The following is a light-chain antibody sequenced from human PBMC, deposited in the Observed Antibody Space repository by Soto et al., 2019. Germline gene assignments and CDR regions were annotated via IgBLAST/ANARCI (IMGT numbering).Light chain of an antibody. CDR2: GAS. CDR1: QSVSGSY. Sequence: EIVLTQSPGTLSLSPGERATLSCRASQSVSGSYLAWYQQKPGQAPRLLIYGASSRATGIPDRFSGSGSGTGFTLTISRLEPEDFAVYYCQRYGNSQWTFGQGTKVEIK. J-gene: IGKJ1*01. CDR3: QRYGNSQWT. V-gene: IGKV3-20*01.